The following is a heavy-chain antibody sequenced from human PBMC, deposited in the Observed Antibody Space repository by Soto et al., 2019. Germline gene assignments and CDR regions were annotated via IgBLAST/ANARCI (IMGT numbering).Heavy chain of an antibody. V-gene: IGHV3-23*01. D-gene: IGHD3-3*01. CDR3: AKDTGGGYSFGSGYSSEGLDV. CDR2: ISGSADGT. Sequence: EAKLLESGGGLAQPGGSRRLSCVGSGFTFASSAISWVRQAPGARLQWIAAISGSADGTDYAHSVRGRFTISRDNAKKTVHLQMDSRNVEDTAVYFCAKDTGGGYSFGSGYSSEGLDVWGQGTLVSV. CDR1: GFTFASSA. J-gene: IGHJ3*01.